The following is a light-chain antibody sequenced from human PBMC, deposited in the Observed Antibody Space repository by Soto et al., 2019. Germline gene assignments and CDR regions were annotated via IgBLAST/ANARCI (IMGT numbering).Light chain of an antibody. CDR3: QQYYSPST. Sequence: DIVMTQSPDSLAVSLGERATINCKSSQSVLYSSNNKNYLAWYQQKPGQPPELHFYWASTRESGVPDRFSGSGSGTDFTLTISNLQAEDVAVYYCQQYYSPSTFGQGTKVEIK. CDR1: QSVLYSSNNKNY. CDR2: WAS. V-gene: IGKV4-1*01. J-gene: IGKJ1*01.